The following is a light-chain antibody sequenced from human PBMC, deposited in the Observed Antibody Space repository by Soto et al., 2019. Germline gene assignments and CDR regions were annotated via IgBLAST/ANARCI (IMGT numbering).Light chain of an antibody. J-gene: IGKJ1*01. V-gene: IGKV3-15*01. CDR2: AAS. Sequence: EIVMTQSPATLSVSPGERATLSCRASQSVSSNLAWYQQKPGQAPRLLIYAASTRPTGIPARFSGSGSGTEFTLTISSLQSEDVAVYYCQQYNNWPSWTFGQGTKVDIK. CDR3: QQYNNWPSWT. CDR1: QSVSSN.